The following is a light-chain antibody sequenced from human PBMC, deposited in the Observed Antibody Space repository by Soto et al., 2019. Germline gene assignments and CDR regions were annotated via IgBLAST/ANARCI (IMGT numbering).Light chain of an antibody. J-gene: IGKJ5*01. CDR1: QSLLHSSGNNY. CDR3: MQRQQTPIT. CDR2: WGS. Sequence: DIVMTQSPLSLPVTPGEPASMSCRSSQSLLHSSGNNYLDWYVQKPGQSPQLLIYWGSNRASGVPDRFSGSGSGTDFTLKISRVEAEDVGFYYCMQRQQTPITFGQRTRLEIK. V-gene: IGKV2-28*01.